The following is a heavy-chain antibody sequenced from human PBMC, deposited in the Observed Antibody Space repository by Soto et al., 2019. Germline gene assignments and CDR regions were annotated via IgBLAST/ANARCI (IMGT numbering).Heavy chain of an antibody. CDR2: IGTAGAT. D-gene: IGHD6-13*01. CDR3: ARAYQQLVTGSYYYYGMYV. CDR1: GFTFSSYD. J-gene: IGHJ6*04. Sequence: EVQLVESGGGLVQPGGSLRLSCAASGFTFSSYDMHWVRQATGKGLEWVSAIGTAGATYYPGSVKGRFTISRENAKNSLYLQMNSLRAEDTAVYYCARAYQQLVTGSYYYYGMYVWGKGTTVAVSS. V-gene: IGHV3-13*01.